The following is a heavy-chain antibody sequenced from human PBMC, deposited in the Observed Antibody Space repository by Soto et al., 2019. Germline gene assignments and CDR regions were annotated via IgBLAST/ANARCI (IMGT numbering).Heavy chain of an antibody. V-gene: IGHV1-2*02. Sequence: QVQLVQSGAEVKKPGASVKVSCKASGYTFSAYYMHWVRQAPGQGLEWMGWINPNTGVTNYAQKFQGRVTLTRDTSITTAYMELRRLTSDDTAVFYCVRVESAGGYPFDPWGQGTLVTVSS. CDR1: GYTFSAYY. CDR2: INPNTGVT. J-gene: IGHJ5*02. CDR3: VRVESAGGYPFDP. D-gene: IGHD1-1*01.